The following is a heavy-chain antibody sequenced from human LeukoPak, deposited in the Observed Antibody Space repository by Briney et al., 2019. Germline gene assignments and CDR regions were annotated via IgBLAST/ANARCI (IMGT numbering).Heavy chain of an antibody. D-gene: IGHD1-1*01. CDR1: GFTFTSNW. CDR2: IYGGGTTP. Sequence: GGSLTLSCTASGFTFTSNWLHWVRQAPGKGLVWVSRIYGGGTTPRDADSVKGRLTTSRDNAKNTLFLQMNGLRAEDTAVYFCAREWKGALDYWGQGTLVTVSS. CDR3: AREWKGALDY. J-gene: IGHJ4*02. V-gene: IGHV3-74*01.